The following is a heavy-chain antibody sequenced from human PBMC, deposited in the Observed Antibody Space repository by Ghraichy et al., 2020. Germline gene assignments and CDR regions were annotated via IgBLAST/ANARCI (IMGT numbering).Heavy chain of an antibody. CDR2: ITWSSRSI. J-gene: IGHJ6*02. CDR3: ARASRVVRFYYYDGMDV. D-gene: IGHD4-23*01. CDR1: GFTFSDYN. V-gene: IGHV3-48*02. Sequence: GESLNISCVGSGFTFSDYNMNWVRQSPGKGLEWVSYITWSSRSIFYADSVKGRFTISRDNAKNSLSLQMNSLRDEDTAVYYCARASRVVRFYYYDGMDVWGQGTTVTVSS.